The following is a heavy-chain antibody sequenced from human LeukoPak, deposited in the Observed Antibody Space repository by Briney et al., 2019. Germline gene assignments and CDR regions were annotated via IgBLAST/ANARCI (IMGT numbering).Heavy chain of an antibody. CDR3: AGHRGLRPKWLDH. CDR2: RFYSGST. CDR1: GVSVSDYY. J-gene: IGHJ5*02. Sequence: SDTLSLTCPVSGVSVSDYYWSWIRRSPGRGREGIGYRFYSGSTIYNPSLNRRVTISIDTSKNHFSLNLTSVTAADTAGYYCAGHRGLRPKWLDHWGQGTLVTVSS. D-gene: IGHD3-16*01. V-gene: IGHV4-59*08.